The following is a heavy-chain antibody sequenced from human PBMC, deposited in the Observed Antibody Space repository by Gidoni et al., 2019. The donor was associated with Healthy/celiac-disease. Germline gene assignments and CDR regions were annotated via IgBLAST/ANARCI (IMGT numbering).Heavy chain of an antibody. Sequence: QVQLQQWCAGLLQPSETLSLTCAVYGCSFSGYYWSWIRQPPGKGREWIGEINHSGSTNYNPSLKSRVTISVDTSKNQFSLKLSSVTAADTAVYYCARLLTTVVTPGFDYWGQGTLVTVSS. J-gene: IGHJ4*02. CDR2: INHSGST. D-gene: IGHD4-17*01. V-gene: IGHV4-34*01. CDR3: ARLLTTVVTPGFDY. CDR1: GCSFSGYY.